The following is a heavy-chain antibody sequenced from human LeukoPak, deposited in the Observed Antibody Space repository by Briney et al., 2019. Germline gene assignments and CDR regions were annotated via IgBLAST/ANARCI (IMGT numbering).Heavy chain of an antibody. J-gene: IGHJ4*02. Sequence: PRGSLRLSCAASGFTIDDYAMHWVRQAPGKGLEWVSGISWNSGSIAYADSVKGRFTISRDNAKNSLYLQMNSLRAEDTAVYYCAKDSIPYYYDSSGYYSPPVDYWGQGTLVTVSS. CDR1: GFTIDDYA. CDR3: AKDSIPYYYDSSGYYSPPVDY. CDR2: ISWNSGSI. V-gene: IGHV3-9*01. D-gene: IGHD3-22*01.